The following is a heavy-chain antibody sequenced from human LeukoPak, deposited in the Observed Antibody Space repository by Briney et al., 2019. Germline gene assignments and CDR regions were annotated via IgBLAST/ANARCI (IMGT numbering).Heavy chain of an antibody. D-gene: IGHD3-22*01. Sequence: GESLQISCKGSGYSFTSYWIGWVRQMPGKGLEWMGIIYPGDSDTRYSPSFQGQVTISADKSISTAYLQWSSLKASDTAMYYCASRSDYYDSSGYYPYYYYGMDVWGQGTTVTVSS. CDR1: GYSFTSYW. J-gene: IGHJ6*02. CDR3: ASRSDYYDSSGYYPYYYYGMDV. V-gene: IGHV5-51*01. CDR2: IYPGDSDT.